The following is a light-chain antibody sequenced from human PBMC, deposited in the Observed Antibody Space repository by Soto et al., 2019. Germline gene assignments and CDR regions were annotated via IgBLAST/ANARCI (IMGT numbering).Light chain of an antibody. CDR1: QSVSSY. CDR3: QQRSNWPPLT. V-gene: IGKV3-11*01. J-gene: IGKJ4*01. CDR2: DAL. Sequence: EIVLTQSPATLSLSPGERATLSCRASQSVSSYLAWYQQKPGQAPRLLIYDALKRATGISARFSGSGSGTDFTLTISSLEPEDFAVYYCQQRSNWPPLTFGGGNKVEIK.